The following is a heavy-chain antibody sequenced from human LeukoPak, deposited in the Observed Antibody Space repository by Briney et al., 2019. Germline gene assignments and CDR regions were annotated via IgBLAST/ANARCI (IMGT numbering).Heavy chain of an antibody. Sequence: SETLSLTCTVSGTTVSIDYWSWIRQPPGKGLEWVGSIHHSGSSKYNSSLNNRVTISLDKSKNQFSLSLTSVTVADTAVYSCARGPYSYDSSGAFDIWGQGTMVTVSS. CDR1: GTTVSIDY. V-gene: IGHV4-59*02. CDR2: IHHSGSS. J-gene: IGHJ3*02. CDR3: ARGPYSYDSSGAFDI. D-gene: IGHD3-22*01.